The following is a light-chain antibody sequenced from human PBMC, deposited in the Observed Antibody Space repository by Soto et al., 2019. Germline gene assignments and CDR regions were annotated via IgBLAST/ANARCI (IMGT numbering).Light chain of an antibody. J-gene: IGKJ1*01. CDR1: QGIAKD. CDR3: LQHYYSFRT. V-gene: IGKV1-6*01. Sequence: AIQLTQSPSSLSASVGDRVTITCRASQGIAKDLGWYQQKPGKAPRLLIFGASFLQSGVPSRFSGSGSVTDFTLTINGLQPEDFATYYGLQHYYSFRTFGQGTKVEIK. CDR2: GAS.